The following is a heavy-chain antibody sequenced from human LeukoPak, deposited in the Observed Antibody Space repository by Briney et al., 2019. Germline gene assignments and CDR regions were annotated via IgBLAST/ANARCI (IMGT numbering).Heavy chain of an antibody. CDR3: ATGGVRYCSTTSCLGY. CDR1: GGSISSYY. J-gene: IGHJ4*02. D-gene: IGHD2-2*01. V-gene: IGHV4-59*01. Sequence: SETLYLTCTVSGGSISSYYWSWIRQPPGKGLEWIGYIYYSGGTSYNPSLRSRVTISVDTPKNQFSLKLSSVTAADTAVYYCATGGVRYCSTTSCLGYWGQGTLVTVSS. CDR2: IYYSGGT.